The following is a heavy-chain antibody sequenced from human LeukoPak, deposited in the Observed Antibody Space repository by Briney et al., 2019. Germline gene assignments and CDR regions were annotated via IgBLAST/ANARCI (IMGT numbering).Heavy chain of an antibody. Sequence: ASVKVSCKASGYTFTSYVMHWVRQAPGQRLEWMGWINAGNGNTKYSQKFQGRVTITRDTSASTAYMELRSLRSEDTAVYYCARDGRVGVVVVAAHYYHGMDVWGQGTTVTVSS. CDR1: GYTFTSYV. D-gene: IGHD2-15*01. CDR2: INAGNGNT. V-gene: IGHV1-3*01. J-gene: IGHJ6*02. CDR3: ARDGRVGVVVVAAHYYHGMDV.